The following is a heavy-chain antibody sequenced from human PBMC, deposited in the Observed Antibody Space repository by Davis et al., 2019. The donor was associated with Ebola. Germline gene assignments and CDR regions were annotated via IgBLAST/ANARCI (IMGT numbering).Heavy chain of an antibody. CDR1: GFTFSSYW. J-gene: IGHJ4*02. D-gene: IGHD3-10*01. Sequence: PGGSLRLSCAASGFTFSSYWMSWVRRAPGKGLEWVGFTKNKTNRGTTEYAASVKGRFTISRDDSKNTLYLQMNSLKTEDTAVYYCTTDRGAKDYWGQGTLVTVSS. CDR3: TTDRGAKDY. CDR2: TKNKTNRGTT. V-gene: IGHV3-15*01.